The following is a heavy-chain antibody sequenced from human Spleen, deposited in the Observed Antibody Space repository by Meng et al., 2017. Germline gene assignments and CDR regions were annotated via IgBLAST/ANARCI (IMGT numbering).Heavy chain of an antibody. Sequence: ASVKVSCKASGYTFTGYYLNWVRQAPGQGLEWMGWINPVTGGTNSAQKFQGRVTMTRDTSISTAYMELSRLRSDDTGVFYCARGYCSAGSCYLLDSWGQGTLVTVSS. D-gene: IGHD2-15*01. CDR2: INPVTGGT. CDR1: GYTFTGYY. J-gene: IGHJ4*02. CDR3: ARGYCSAGSCYLLDS. V-gene: IGHV1-2*02.